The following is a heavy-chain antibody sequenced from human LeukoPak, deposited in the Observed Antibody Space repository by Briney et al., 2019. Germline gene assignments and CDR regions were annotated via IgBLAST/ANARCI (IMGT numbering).Heavy chain of an antibody. J-gene: IGHJ6*03. D-gene: IGHD2-2*01. Sequence: SETLSLTCAVYGGSFSGYYWSWIRQPPGKGLEWIGEINHSGSTNYNPSLKSRVTISVDTSKNQFSLKLSSVTAADTAVYYCARARYCSSTSCPHYYYYYMDVWGKGTTVTVSS. CDR2: INHSGST. V-gene: IGHV4-34*01. CDR1: GGSFSGYY. CDR3: ARARYCSSTSCPHYYYYYMDV.